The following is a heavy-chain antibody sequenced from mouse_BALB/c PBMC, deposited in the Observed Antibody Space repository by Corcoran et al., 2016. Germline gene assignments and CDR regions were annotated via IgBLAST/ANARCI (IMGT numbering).Heavy chain of an antibody. CDR2: IDPGNGNT. V-gene: IGHV14-1*02. CDR1: GFNIKDHY. J-gene: IGHJ3*01. Sequence: EVQLQQSGAELVRPGALVKLSCKAFGFNIKDHYMHWVKQRPEQGLEWIGWIDPGNGNTIYDPKFQGKASITADTSSNTAYLQFSSLTSEDTAVYYCARGYGNSAWFAYWGQGTLVTVSA. CDR3: ARGYGNSAWFAY. D-gene: IGHD2-10*02.